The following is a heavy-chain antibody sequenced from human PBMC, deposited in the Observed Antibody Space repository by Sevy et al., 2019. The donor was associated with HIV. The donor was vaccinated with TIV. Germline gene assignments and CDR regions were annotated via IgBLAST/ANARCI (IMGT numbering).Heavy chain of an antibody. D-gene: IGHD5-12*01. CDR1: GFTFSSYA. V-gene: IGHV3-30-3*01. CDR2: ISYDGSNK. J-gene: IGHJ3*02. CDR3: ARESSRRDGYNYRAFDI. Sequence: GGSLRLSCAASGFTFSSYAMHWVRQAPGKGLEWVAVISYDGSNKYYADSVKGRFTISRDNSKNTLYLQMNSLRAEDTAVYYCARESSRRDGYNYRAFDIGGQGTMVTVSS.